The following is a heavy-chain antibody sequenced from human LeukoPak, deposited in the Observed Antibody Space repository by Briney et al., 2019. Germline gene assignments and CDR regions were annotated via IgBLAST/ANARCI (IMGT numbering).Heavy chain of an antibody. Sequence: PSETLSLTCAVSGYSISSDFFWGWIRQPPGKGLEWIGNIYHSGVTNYNPSLESRVTISVDTSKNQFSLQLSFVTAADTAVYYCARLRTGFYGHYWGQGTLVTVSS. CDR2: IYHSGVT. CDR3: ARLRTGFYGHY. J-gene: IGHJ4*02. CDR1: GYSISSDFF. V-gene: IGHV4-38-2*01. D-gene: IGHD3/OR15-3a*01.